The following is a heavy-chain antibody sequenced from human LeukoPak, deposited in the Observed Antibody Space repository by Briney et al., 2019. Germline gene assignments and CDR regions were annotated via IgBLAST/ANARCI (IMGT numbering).Heavy chain of an antibody. CDR1: GGSMSNFY. CDR2: IYYSGTT. J-gene: IGHJ4*02. CDR3: ARRFVAFREASFDY. V-gene: IGHV4-59*08. Sequence: TSETLSLTCTVSGGSMSNFYWSWIRQAPGKGLEWSGDIYYSGTTNYNPSLKSRVTISVDTSKNQFSLKLSSVTAADTAVYYCARRFVAFREASFDYWGQGTPVTVSS. D-gene: IGHD3-10*01.